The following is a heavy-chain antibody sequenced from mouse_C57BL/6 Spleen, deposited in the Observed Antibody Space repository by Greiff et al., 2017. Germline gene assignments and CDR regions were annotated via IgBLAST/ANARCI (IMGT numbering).Heavy chain of an antibody. Sequence: EVMLVESGGGLVKPGGSLKLSCAASGFTFSSYTMSWVRQTPEKRLEWVATISGGGGNTYYPDRVKGRFTISRDNAKNTLYLQMSSLRSEDTALYYCARLDSSDSWFAYWGQGTLVTVSA. V-gene: IGHV5-9*01. CDR1: GFTFSSYT. D-gene: IGHD3-2*02. CDR3: ARLDSSDSWFAY. CDR2: ISGGGGNT. J-gene: IGHJ3*01.